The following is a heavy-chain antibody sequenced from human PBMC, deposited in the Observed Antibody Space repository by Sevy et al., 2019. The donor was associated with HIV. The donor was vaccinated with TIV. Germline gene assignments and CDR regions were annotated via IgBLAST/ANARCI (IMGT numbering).Heavy chain of an antibody. D-gene: IGHD5-18*01. CDR2: IKSKTDGGTT. CDR1: GFTFSNAW. V-gene: IGHV3-15*01. CDR3: TTDYTDMSVGWFDA. J-gene: IGHJ5*02. Sequence: GGSLRLSCAASGFTFSNAWMSWVRQAPGKGLEWVGRIKSKTDGGTTEYAGPVKGRFTISRDDSKNTLYLQMNSLKTEDTAVYYCTTDYTDMSVGWFDAWGQGTLVTVSS.